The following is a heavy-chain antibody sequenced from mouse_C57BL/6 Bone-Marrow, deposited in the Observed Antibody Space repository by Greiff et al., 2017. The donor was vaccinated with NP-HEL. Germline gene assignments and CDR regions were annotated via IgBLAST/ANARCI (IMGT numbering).Heavy chain of an antibody. D-gene: IGHD3-2*02. CDR2: IRNKANGYTT. J-gene: IGHJ4*01. CDR3: ARYGSSGGFYYAMDY. V-gene: IGHV7-3*01. CDR1: GFTFTDYY. Sequence: EVKLQESGGGLVQPGGSLSLSCAASGFTFTDYYMSWVRQPPGKALEWLGFIRNKANGYTTEYSASVKGRFTISRDNSQSILYLQMNALRAEDSATYYCARYGSSGGFYYAMDYWGQGTSVTVSS.